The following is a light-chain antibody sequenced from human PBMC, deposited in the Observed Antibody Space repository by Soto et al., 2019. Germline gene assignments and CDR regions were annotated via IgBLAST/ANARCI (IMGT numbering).Light chain of an antibody. V-gene: IGKV3-15*01. CDR1: QNVANA. CDR3: QQYDIWAS. Sequence: EIVMTQSPVTLSVSPGDRVTLSCRASQNVANAVAWYQQKYGQPPTLLIYAASTRATGVPDRFRGSGSGTDVTRTISSLQSEDFAVYYCQQYDIWASFGGGSRVDFK. J-gene: IGKJ4*01. CDR2: AAS.